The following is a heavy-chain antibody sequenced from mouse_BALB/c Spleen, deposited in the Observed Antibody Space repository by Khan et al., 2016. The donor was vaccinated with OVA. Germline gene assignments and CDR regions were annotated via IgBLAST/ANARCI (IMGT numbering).Heavy chain of an antibody. D-gene: IGHD2-14*01. Sequence: EVQLQESGPCLVKPSQTLSLTCSVTGDSITSGYWNWIRKFPGNKLEYMGYISSRDSTFYNPSLTSRISITRDTSKNQYYLQLNSVTTEDTATYYCARWNYRYDGYFDYWGQGTTLTVSS. V-gene: IGHV3-8*02. CDR1: GDSITSGY. CDR3: ARWNYRYDGYFDY. J-gene: IGHJ2*01. CDR2: ISSRDST.